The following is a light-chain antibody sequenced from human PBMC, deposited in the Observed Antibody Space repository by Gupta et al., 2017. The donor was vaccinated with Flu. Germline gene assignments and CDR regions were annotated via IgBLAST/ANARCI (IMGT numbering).Light chain of an antibody. CDR2: AAS. Sequence: DIQMTQSPSSLSASVGDRVTITCRASQSISSYLNWYQQKPGKAPKLLIYAASSWQSGVTSRFRGSGYGKDLTLTISSRQQEDFASYYCHQSDSTPPYTFGQGTKLEIK. CDR3: HQSDSTPPYT. V-gene: IGKV1-39*01. CDR1: QSISSY. J-gene: IGKJ2*01.